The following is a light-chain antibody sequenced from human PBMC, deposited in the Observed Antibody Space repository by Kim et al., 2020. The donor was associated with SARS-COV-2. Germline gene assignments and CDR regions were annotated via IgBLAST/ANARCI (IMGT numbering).Light chain of an antibody. CDR3: QKYNSAPLT. J-gene: IGKJ4*01. Sequence: AAVADRVTITCRASQGISNYLAWYQQKPEKVPKLLIYAASTLLSGVPSRFSGSGSVTDFTLTISSLQPEDVATYYCQKYNSAPLTFGGGTKVDIK. CDR1: QGISNY. CDR2: AAS. V-gene: IGKV1-27*01.